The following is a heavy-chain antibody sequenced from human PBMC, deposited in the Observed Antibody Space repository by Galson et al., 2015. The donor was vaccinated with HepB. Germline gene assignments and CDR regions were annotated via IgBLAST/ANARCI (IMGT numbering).Heavy chain of an antibody. V-gene: IGHV4-39*07. Sequence: ETLSLTCTVSGGSISSSSYYWGWIRQPPGKGLEWIGSVYYSGSTYFNPSLKSRVTISVDTSKNQFSLQLTSATAADTAVYYCARDLTGGAFDIWGQGRKVIVSS. D-gene: IGHD3-9*01. J-gene: IGHJ3*02. CDR3: ARDLTGGAFDI. CDR1: GGSISSSSYY. CDR2: VYYSGST.